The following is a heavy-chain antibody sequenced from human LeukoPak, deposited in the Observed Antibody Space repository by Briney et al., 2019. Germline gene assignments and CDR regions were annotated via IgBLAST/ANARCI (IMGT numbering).Heavy chain of an antibody. V-gene: IGHV4-59*08. J-gene: IGHJ6*03. D-gene: IGHD3-10*01. CDR3: ARHISKMVRGVPYYYYYMDV. CDR2: ISYIGST. CDR1: DDSFSSHY. Sequence: SETLSLTCAVSDDSFSSHYWTWIRQPPGKGLEWIGYISYIGSTNYNPSLKSRVTISVDTSKNQFSLKLSSVTAADTAVYYCARHISKMVRGVPYYYYYMDVWGKGTTVTVSS.